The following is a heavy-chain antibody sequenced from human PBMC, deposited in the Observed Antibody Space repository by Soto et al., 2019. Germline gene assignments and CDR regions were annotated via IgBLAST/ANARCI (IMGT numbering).Heavy chain of an antibody. CDR1: GFTLSTYA. Sequence: GGSLRLSCAASGFTLSTYAMTCAREAPGKGLEGVSSIRANTGSTDYADSVKGRFTISRDNSKNTLYLQMSSLSADDPAAYYCAKCQVLSCVDGSRNEFYTRGQRDLVTISS. D-gene: IGHD3-10*01. J-gene: IGHJ1*01. CDR3: AKCQVLSCVDGSRNEFYT. V-gene: IGHV3-23*01. CDR2: IRANTGST.